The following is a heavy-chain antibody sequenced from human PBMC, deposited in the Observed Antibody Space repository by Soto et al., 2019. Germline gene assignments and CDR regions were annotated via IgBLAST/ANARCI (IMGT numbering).Heavy chain of an antibody. CDR3: ARDRTAARRRAEFDY. CDR2: ISAYNGNT. Sequence: QVQMVQSGAEVKKPGASVKVSCKASGYTFTSYGISWVRQAPGQELKWMGWISAYNGNTNYAQKLQGRVTMTTDTSTSTAYMELRSLRSDDTAVYYCARDRTAARRRAEFDYWGQGTLVTVSS. D-gene: IGHD6-6*01. V-gene: IGHV1-18*01. J-gene: IGHJ4*02. CDR1: GYTFTSYG.